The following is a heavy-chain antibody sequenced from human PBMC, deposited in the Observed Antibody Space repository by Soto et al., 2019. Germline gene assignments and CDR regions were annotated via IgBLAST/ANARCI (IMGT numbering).Heavy chain of an antibody. D-gene: IGHD6-19*01. CDR2: ISYDGSNK. J-gene: IGHJ5*02. CDR3: ARDNSAVAVLNWFDP. V-gene: IGHV3-30-3*01. Sequence: GGSLRLSCAASGFTFSSYAMHWVRQAPGKGLEWVAVISYDGSNKYYADSVKGRFTISRDNSKNTLYLQMNSLRAEDTAVYYCARDNSAVAVLNWFDPWGQGTLVTVSS. CDR1: GFTFSSYA.